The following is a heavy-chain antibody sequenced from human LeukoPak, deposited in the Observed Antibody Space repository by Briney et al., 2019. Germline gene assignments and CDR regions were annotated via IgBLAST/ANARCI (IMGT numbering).Heavy chain of an antibody. CDR1: GYTLTELS. D-gene: IGHD1-26*01. CDR2: FDPEDGET. CDR3: ATDRGSYRGFDY. V-gene: IGHV1-24*01. Sequence: ASVKVSCKVSGYTLTELSMHWVRQAPGKGLEWMGGFDPEDGETIYAQKFQGRVTMTEDTSTDTAYMELSSLRSEDTAVYYCATDRGSYRGFDYWGQGTLVTVSS. J-gene: IGHJ4*02.